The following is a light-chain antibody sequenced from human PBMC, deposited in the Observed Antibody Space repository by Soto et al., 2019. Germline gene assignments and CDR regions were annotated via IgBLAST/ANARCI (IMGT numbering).Light chain of an antibody. V-gene: IGLV2-14*01. J-gene: IGLJ1*01. Sequence: QSALTQPASVSGSPGQSITISCTGTSSVVGGYNYVSWYQQHPGKAPKLMIYEVSNRTSGVSNRFSGSKSGNTASLTIAGLQAEDEADYYCSSYTSSSTLVFGTGTKLTVL. CDR3: SSYTSSSTLV. CDR1: SSVVGGYNY. CDR2: EVS.